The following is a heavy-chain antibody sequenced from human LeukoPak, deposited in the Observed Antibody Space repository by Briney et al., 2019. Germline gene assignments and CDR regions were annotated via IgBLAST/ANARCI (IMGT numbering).Heavy chain of an antibody. D-gene: IGHD3-10*01. CDR3: AREYGSGSYYEGGYWFDP. J-gene: IGHJ5*02. CDR2: ISAYNGNT. CDR1: GYTFTSYG. V-gene: IGHV1-18*04. Sequence: ASVKVSCKASGYTFTSYGISWVRQAPGRGLEWMGWISAYNGNTNYAQKLQGRVTMTTDTSTSTAYMELRSLRSDDTAVYYCAREYGSGSYYEGGYWFDPWGQGTLVTVSS.